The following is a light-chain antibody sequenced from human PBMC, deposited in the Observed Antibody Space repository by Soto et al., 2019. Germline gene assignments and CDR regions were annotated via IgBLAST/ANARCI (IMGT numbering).Light chain of an antibody. CDR3: ASHAGSSVV. Sequence: QSVLTQPREVSGSTGQSVTISCTGTSSDVGGYNYVSWYQQHPGKAPKLMIYDVTTRPSGVPDRFSGSKSGNTASLTISGRQAEDEADYYCASHAGSSVVFGTGTKVTV. CDR2: DVT. J-gene: IGLJ1*01. CDR1: SSDVGGYNY. V-gene: IGLV2-11*01.